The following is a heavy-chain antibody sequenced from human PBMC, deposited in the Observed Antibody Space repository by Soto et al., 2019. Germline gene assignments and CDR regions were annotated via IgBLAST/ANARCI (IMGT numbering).Heavy chain of an antibody. CDR3: ARVLYYATEV. V-gene: IGHV2-26*01. CDR2: ISSNDEK. J-gene: IGHJ6*02. Sequence: QVTLKESGPVLVKPTETLTLTCTVSGFSLSHPRMGVSWIRQPPGKALEWLAHISSNDEKSYTTSLKSRLTISKDTSKSQVVLIMTNMDPVDTASYYCARVLYYATEVWGQGTTVTVSS. CDR1: GFSLSHPRMG.